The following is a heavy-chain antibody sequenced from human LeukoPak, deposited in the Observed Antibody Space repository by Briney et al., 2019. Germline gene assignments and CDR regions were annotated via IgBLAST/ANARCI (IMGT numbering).Heavy chain of an antibody. CDR3: ATISRSVSSHFDY. CDR1: GFNFSTYW. J-gene: IGHJ4*02. V-gene: IGHV3-74*01. Sequence: GGSLRLSCAASGFNFSTYWMHWVRQAPGKELVWVSRINGDGSTTDYADSVKGRFTISRDNAKNTLYLQMNSLRAEDTSVYYCATISRSVSSHFDYWGQGTLVTVSS. D-gene: IGHD1-26*01. CDR2: INGDGSTT.